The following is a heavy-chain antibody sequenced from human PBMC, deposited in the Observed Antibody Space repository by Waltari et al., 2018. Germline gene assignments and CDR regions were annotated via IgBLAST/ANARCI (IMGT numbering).Heavy chain of an antibody. CDR3: ATAYLTSPIAAREVGV. V-gene: IGHV1-24*01. J-gene: IGHJ6*02. Sequence: QVQLVQSGAEVKKPGASVKVSCKVSGYTLTELSMHWVRQAPGKGLEWMGGFDPEDGETIYAQKFQGRVTMTEDTSTDTAYMELSSLRSEDTAVYYCATAYLTSPIAAREVGVWGQGTTVTVSS. CDR2: FDPEDGET. D-gene: IGHD6-6*01. CDR1: GYTLTELS.